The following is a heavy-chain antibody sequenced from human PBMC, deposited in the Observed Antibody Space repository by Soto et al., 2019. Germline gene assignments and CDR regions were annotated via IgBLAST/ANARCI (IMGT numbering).Heavy chain of an antibody. J-gene: IGHJ6*02. Sequence: SETLSLTCTVSGGSISSYYWSWIRQPPGKGLEWIGYIYYSGSTNYNPSLKSRVTISVDTSKNQFSLKLSSVTAADTAGYYCARDTGTTDYYYGMDVWGQGTTVTAP. CDR2: IYYSGST. V-gene: IGHV4-59*01. CDR3: ARDTGTTDYYYGMDV. CDR1: GGSISSYY. D-gene: IGHD1-7*01.